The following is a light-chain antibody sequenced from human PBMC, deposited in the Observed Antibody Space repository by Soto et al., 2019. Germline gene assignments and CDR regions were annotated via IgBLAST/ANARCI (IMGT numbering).Light chain of an antibody. CDR2: AAS. CDR3: QQLNNYPLT. J-gene: IGKJ5*01. V-gene: IGKV1-9*01. Sequence: DIQLTQSPSFLSASVGDRVTITCRASQGISSYLAWYQQKPGKAPKLLIYAASTLQSGVPSRFSGSGSGTEFTLTISSLQPEDFATYYCQQLNNYPLTFGQGTRLEMK. CDR1: QGISSY.